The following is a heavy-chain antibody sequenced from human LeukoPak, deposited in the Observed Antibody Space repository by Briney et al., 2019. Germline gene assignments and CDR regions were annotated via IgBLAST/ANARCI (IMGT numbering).Heavy chain of an antibody. CDR3: ATSSSWPVYYFDY. V-gene: IGHV3-48*04. CDR2: ISSSSSII. Sequence: PGGSLRLSCAASGFTFSGYSMNWVRQAPGKGLEWVSHISSSSSIIYYVDSVKGRFTISRDNAKNSLYLQMNSLRAEDTAVYYCATSSSWPVYYFDYWGQGTLVTVSS. J-gene: IGHJ4*02. D-gene: IGHD6-13*01. CDR1: GFTFSGYS.